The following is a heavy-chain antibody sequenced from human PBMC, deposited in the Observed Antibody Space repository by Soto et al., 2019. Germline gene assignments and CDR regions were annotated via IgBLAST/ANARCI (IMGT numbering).Heavy chain of an antibody. CDR2: FDPEDGET. V-gene: IGHV1-24*01. J-gene: IGHJ5*02. CDR3: AKDRFRNASSAWFDP. CDR1: GDTLPEFS. D-gene: IGHD1-1*01. Sequence: ASVKVSCKVSGDTLPEFSMHWVRQAPGKGLEWMGGFDPEDGETIYAQKFLGRVTMTEDTSTDTAYMELSSLTSEDTAVYYCAKDRFRNASSAWFDPWGQGTLVTVSS.